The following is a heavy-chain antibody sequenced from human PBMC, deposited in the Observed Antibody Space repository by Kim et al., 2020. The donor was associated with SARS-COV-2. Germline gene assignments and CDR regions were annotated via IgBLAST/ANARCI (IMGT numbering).Heavy chain of an antibody. J-gene: IGHJ4*02. CDR3: ARQRGVLRHSYFDS. V-gene: IGHV4-39*01. CDR1: GDSITSRNYY. D-gene: IGHD3-16*01. Sequence: SETLSLTCAVSGDSITSRNYYWGWIRQSPGEAPKWLGSISYSGQTFHDPSLMGRVTISADTSKNQFTLRLTSVTAADTSIYYCARQRGVLRHSYFDSWGQGIRVSLSS. CDR2: ISYSGQT.